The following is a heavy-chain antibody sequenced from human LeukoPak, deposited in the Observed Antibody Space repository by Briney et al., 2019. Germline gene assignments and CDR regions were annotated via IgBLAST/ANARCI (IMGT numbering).Heavy chain of an antibody. D-gene: IGHD5-18*01. CDR3: ARANPDTAMAN. Sequence: SETLSLTYTVSGGSISNYFWSWIRQPAGKGLEWIGRMHTSGIISYNPSLKSRVTMSLDTSRNQFSLKLSSVTAADTAVYYCARANPDTAMANWGQGTLVTVSS. CDR1: GGSISNYF. V-gene: IGHV4-4*07. CDR2: MHTSGII. J-gene: IGHJ4*02.